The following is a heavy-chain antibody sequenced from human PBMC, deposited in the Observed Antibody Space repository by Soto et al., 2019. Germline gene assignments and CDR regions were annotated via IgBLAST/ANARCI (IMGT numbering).Heavy chain of an antibody. J-gene: IGHJ4*02. CDR3: ARWGRGIHDY. CDR2: IYYSGST. V-gene: IGHV4-59*01. D-gene: IGHD3-16*01. Sequence: QVQLQESGPGLVKPSETLSLTCTVSDGSISSYYWSWIRQPPGKGLEWIGYIYYSGSTNYNPSLMSRVTITVDTSKNQFSLKLSSVNAADTAVYYCARWGRGIHDYWGQGTLVTVSS. CDR1: DGSISSYY.